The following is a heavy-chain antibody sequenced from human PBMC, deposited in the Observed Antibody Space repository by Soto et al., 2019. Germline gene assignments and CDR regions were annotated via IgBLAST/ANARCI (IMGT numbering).Heavy chain of an antibody. CDR1: GFTFSSYS. V-gene: IGHV3-48*02. D-gene: IGHD3-22*01. CDR2: ISSSTSSI. J-gene: IGHJ4*02. CDR3: ARGEVDYYDSSGYYFDY. Sequence: EVQLVESGGGLVQPGGSLRLSCAASGFTFSSYSINWVRQAPGKGLERVSYISSSTSSIYYADSVKGRFTISRDNAKNSLYLQMNSLRDEDTAVYYCARGEVDYYDSSGYYFDYWGQGTLVTVSS.